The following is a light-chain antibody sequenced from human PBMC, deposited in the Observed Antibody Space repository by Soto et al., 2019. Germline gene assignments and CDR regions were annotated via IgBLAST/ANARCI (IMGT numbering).Light chain of an antibody. CDR1: QGIGSA. V-gene: IGKV1-13*02. CDR2: DAS. Sequence: IQMTQSPSTLSGSVGDRVTITCRASQGIGSALAWYQQKPGKAPKLLIYDASSLESGVPSRLSGSGSGTDFTLTISSLQTEDFATYYCQQFNVFGGGTRWIS. CDR3: QQFNV. J-gene: IGKJ4*01.